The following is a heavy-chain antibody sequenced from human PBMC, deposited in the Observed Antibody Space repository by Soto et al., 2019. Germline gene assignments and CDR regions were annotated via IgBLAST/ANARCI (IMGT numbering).Heavy chain of an antibody. Sequence: SETLSLTCTVSGGSIGSYHWSWVRQPPGKGLQWIASVYYTGTTNYNPSLGSRVTISIDAPENQISLKLTSVTAADTAFYYCARDTVLTGMFDLWGQGTLVTVSS. CDR2: VYYTGTT. V-gene: IGHV4-59*01. CDR1: GGSIGSYH. D-gene: IGHD4-17*01. CDR3: ARDTVLTGMFDL. J-gene: IGHJ5*02.